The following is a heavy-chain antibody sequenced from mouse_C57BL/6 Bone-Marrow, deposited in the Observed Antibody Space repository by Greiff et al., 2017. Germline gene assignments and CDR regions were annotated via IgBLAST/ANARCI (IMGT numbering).Heavy chain of an antibody. D-gene: IGHD1-1*01. CDR3: ARNYYGSSLYYVDY. Sequence: QVQLQQPGAELVKPGASVKLSCKASGYTFTSYWMPWVKQRPGQGLEWIGMIHPNSGSTNYNEKFKSKATLTVDKSSSTAYMQLSSLTSEDSAVXYCARNYYGSSLYYVDYWGQGTTLTVSS. CDR2: IHPNSGST. V-gene: IGHV1-64*01. CDR1: GYTFTSYW. J-gene: IGHJ2*01.